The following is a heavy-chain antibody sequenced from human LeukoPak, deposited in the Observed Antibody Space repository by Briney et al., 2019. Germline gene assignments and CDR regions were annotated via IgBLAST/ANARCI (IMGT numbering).Heavy chain of an antibody. CDR1: GGSISSSSYY. Sequence: PSETLSLTCTVSGGSISSSSYYWGWIRQPPGKGLEWIGSIYYSGSTYYNPSLKSRVTISVDTSKNQFSLKLSSVTAADTAVYYCARLSRWYGRDYYYYYYMDVWGKGTTVTISS. J-gene: IGHJ6*03. D-gene: IGHD6-13*01. CDR3: ARLSRWYGRDYYYYYYMDV. CDR2: IYYSGST. V-gene: IGHV4-39*01.